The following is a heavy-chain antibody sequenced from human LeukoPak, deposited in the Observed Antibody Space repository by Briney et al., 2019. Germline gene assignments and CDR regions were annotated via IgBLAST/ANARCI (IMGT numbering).Heavy chain of an antibody. CDR1: GYTFTNYD. CDR2: MNPNSGNT. V-gene: IGHV1-8*02. J-gene: IGHJ4*02. CDR3: ARELPVIAHQIDY. Sequence: ASVKVSCKASGYTFTNYDINWVRQATGQGLEWMGWMNPNSGNTDYAQKFQGRVTMTRDTSISTAYMELSRLRSDDTAVYYCARELPVIAHQIDYWGQGTLVTVSS. D-gene: IGHD2-21*01.